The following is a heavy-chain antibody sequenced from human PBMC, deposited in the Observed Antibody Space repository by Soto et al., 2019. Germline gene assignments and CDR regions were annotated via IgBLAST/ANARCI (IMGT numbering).Heavy chain of an antibody. V-gene: IGHV4-39*01. CDR3: ARTVETTFYYYGMDV. CDR1: GGSISSSIYY. Sequence: SETLSLTCTVSGGSISSSIYYWGWIRQPPGKGLEWIGSIYYSGSTYYNPSLKSRVTISVDTSKNQFSLKLSSVTAADTAVYYCARTVETTFYYYGMDVWGQGTTVTVSS. CDR2: IYYSGST. D-gene: IGHD2-21*02. J-gene: IGHJ6*02.